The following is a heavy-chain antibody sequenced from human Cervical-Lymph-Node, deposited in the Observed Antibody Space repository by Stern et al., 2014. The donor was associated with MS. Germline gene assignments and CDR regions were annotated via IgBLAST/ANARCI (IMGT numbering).Heavy chain of an antibody. CDR2: IYWGDDK. V-gene: IGHV2-5*02. CDR1: GFSVTTAGVG. D-gene: IGHD2-15*01. J-gene: IGHJ4*02. CDR3: AHSRVKYCRGGTCYSSLFDY. Sequence: QVTLRESGPTLVKPTQTATLTCTLSGFSVTTAGVGVGWIRQPPGKALEWLALIYWGDDKLSRPSLKSRLTITKDTSKNQVVLTMTNVDPVDTATYYCAHSRVKYCRGGTCYSSLFDYWGQGTLVTVSS.